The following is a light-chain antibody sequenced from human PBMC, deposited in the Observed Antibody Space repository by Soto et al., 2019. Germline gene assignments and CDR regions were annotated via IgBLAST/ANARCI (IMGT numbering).Light chain of an antibody. CDR3: AAWDDSLSGEV. CDR1: SSNIGSNY. J-gene: IGLJ3*02. CDR2: SNN. V-gene: IGLV1-47*02. Sequence: QSVLTQPPSASGTPGQRVTISCSGSSSNIGSNYVYWYQQLPGTAPKLLIYSNNQRPSGVPDRFSRSKSGTSASLAISGLRSEDEADYYCAAWDDSLSGEVFGGGTKLTVL.